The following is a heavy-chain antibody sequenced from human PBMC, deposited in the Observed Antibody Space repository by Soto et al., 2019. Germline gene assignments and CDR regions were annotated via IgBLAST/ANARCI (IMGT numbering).Heavy chain of an antibody. V-gene: IGHV1-8*01. J-gene: IGHJ4*02. CDR2: MNPNSGNT. CDR1: GYTFTTYD. CDR3: AIRRYRSTWYYAFDY. Sequence: QVQLVQSGAEVKKPGASVKVSCKASGYTFTTYDINWVRQATGEGLEWMGWMNPNSGNTGHAQKFQGRATLTSDTYISTAYMELNSLRSEDTDVYYCAIRRYRSTWYYAFDYWGQGTLVTVSS. D-gene: IGHD6-13*01.